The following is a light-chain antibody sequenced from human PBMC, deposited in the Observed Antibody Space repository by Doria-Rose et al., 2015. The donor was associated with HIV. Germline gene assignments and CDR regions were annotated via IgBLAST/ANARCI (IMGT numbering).Light chain of an antibody. J-gene: IGKJ2*01. V-gene: IGKV1-39*01. CDR2: AAS. CDR3: QQSYSTPYT. CDR1: QSISSY. Sequence: VGDRVTITCRASQSISSYLNWFQQKPGKAPKLLIYAASSLQSEVPSRFSGSGSGTDFTLTISSLQPEDFATYYCQQSYSTPYTFGQGTKLEIK.